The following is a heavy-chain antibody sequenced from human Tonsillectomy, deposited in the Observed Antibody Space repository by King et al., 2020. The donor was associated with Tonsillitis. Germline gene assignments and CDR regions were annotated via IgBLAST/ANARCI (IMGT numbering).Heavy chain of an antibody. Sequence: VQLVESGGGLVQPGVSLKLSCAASGFTFSSYEMNWVRQAPGKGLEWVSYITSSGSKIYYADSVKGRFTISRDNAKNTLSQQMNSLRAEDTAVYYCARENSSSGFYYYGMDVWGQGTTVTVSS. CDR2: ITSSGSKI. CDR1: GFTFSSYE. D-gene: IGHD3-22*01. CDR3: ARENSSSGFYYYGMDV. V-gene: IGHV3-48*03. J-gene: IGHJ6*02.